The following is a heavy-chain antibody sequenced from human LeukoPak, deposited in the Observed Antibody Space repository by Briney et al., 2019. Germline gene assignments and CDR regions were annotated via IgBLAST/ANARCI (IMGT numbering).Heavy chain of an antibody. CDR1: GFTFSSYW. J-gene: IGHJ3*02. CDR2: IKQDGSGK. CDR3: ARDQSVVPAARMGDAFDI. V-gene: IGHV3-7*01. D-gene: IGHD2-2*01. Sequence: GGSLRLSCAASGFTFSSYWMSWVRQAPGKGLEWVANIKQDGSGKYYVDSVKGRFTISRDNAKNSLYLQMNSLRAEDTAVYYCARDQSVVPAARMGDAFDIWGQGTMVTVSS.